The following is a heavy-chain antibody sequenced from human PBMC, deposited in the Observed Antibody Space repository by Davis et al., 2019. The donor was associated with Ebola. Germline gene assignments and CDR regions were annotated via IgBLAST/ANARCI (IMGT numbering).Heavy chain of an antibody. V-gene: IGHV3-48*02. Sequence: GESLKISCAASGFTFSSYSMNWVRQAPGKGLEWASYISSSSSTIYYADSVKGRFTISRDNAKNSLYLQMNSLKDEDTAVYYCARDNLVVADDAFDIWGQGTMVTVSS. CDR2: ISSSSSTI. CDR1: GFTFSSYS. J-gene: IGHJ3*02. D-gene: IGHD3-22*01. CDR3: ARDNLVVADDAFDI.